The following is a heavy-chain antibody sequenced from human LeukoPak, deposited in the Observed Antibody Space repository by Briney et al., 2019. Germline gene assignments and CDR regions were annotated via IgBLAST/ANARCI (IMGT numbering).Heavy chain of an antibody. V-gene: IGHV3-7*01. CDR2: IKQDGNEK. J-gene: IGHJ4*02. CDR1: GFTFSGYW. CDR3: ARGGSSWYY. D-gene: IGHD6-13*01. Sequence: GGSLRLSCAASGFTFSGYWMSWVRQAPGKGLEWVANIKQDGNEKYYVDSVKGRFTISRDNAKNSLYLQVNSLRAEDTAVYYCARGGSSWYYWGQGTLVTVSS.